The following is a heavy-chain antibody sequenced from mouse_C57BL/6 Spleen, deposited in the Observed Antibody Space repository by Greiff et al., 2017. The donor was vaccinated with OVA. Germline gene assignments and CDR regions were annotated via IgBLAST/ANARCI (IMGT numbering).Heavy chain of an antibody. J-gene: IGHJ4*01. Sequence: QVQLQQPGTELVKPGASVKLSCKASGYTFTSYWMRWVKQRPGQGLEWIGNINPSNGGTNYNEKFKSKATLTVDKSSSTAYMQLSSLTSEDSAVYYCAREGFYYYGSSSCYAMDYWGQGTSVTVSS. CDR1: GYTFTSYW. D-gene: IGHD1-1*01. V-gene: IGHV1-53*01. CDR3: AREGFYYYGSSSCYAMDY. CDR2: INPSNGGT.